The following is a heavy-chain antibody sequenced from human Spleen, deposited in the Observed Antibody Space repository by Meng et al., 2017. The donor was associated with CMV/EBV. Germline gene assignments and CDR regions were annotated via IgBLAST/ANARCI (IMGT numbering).Heavy chain of an antibody. V-gene: IGHV3-23*03. D-gene: IGHD2-8*01. Sequence: RLSCAASGFTFRSYAMSWVRQAPGKGLVWVSVIYSGGSSTYYADSVKGRFTISRDNSKNTLYLQMNSLRAEDTAVYYCAKDQWGFDPWGQGTLVTVSS. CDR2: IYSGGSST. J-gene: IGHJ5*02. CDR1: GFTFRSYA. CDR3: AKDQWGFDP.